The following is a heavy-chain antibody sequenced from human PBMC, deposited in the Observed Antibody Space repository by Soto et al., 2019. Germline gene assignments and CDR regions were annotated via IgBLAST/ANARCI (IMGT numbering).Heavy chain of an antibody. V-gene: IGHV3-21*01. CDR2: ISSSTSYM. D-gene: IGHD5-12*01. J-gene: IGHJ4*02. CDR3: ARDFRDGYYFDY. Sequence: EVQLVESGGGLVKPGGSLRLSCAASGVTFSSYSMNWVRQAPGKGLEWVSSISSSTSYMYYADSVKGRFTISRDNAKNSLYLQMNSLRAEDTAVYYCARDFRDGYYFDYWGQGTLVTVSS. CDR1: GVTFSSYS.